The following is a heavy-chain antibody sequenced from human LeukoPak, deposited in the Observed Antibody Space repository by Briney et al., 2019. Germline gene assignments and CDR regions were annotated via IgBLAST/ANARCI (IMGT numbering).Heavy chain of an antibody. J-gene: IGHJ4*02. D-gene: IGHD4-11*01. Sequence: PGGSLRLSCVASGLTFSNYWMSWVRQAPGKGLEWVANIKQDGSEKYYVDSVKGRFTISRDNSKNILDLQMNSLKAEDTAVYYCARDLGTTASDYWGQGTLVTVSS. CDR2: IKQDGSEK. CDR3: ARDLGTTASDY. CDR1: GLTFSNYW. V-gene: IGHV3-7*03.